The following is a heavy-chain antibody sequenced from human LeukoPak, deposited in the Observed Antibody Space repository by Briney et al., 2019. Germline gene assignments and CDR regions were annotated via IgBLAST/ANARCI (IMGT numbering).Heavy chain of an antibody. CDR2: ISGRGDYT. V-gene: IGHV3-23*01. J-gene: IGHJ4*02. CDR3: AKTYGSGSYFAFDY. CDR1: GFTFSSYA. D-gene: IGHD3-10*01. Sequence: PGGSLRLSCAASGFTFSSYAVNWVRQAPGKGLKWVSTISGRGDYTYYADSVKGRFTISRDNSKNTLYLQMNSLRAEDTAVYYCAKTYGSGSYFAFDYWGQGTLVTVSS.